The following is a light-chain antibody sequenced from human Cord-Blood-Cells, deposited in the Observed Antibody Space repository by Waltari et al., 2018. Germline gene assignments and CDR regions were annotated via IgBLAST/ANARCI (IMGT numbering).Light chain of an antibody. CDR1: QSVSSY. CDR3: QQRSNWYT. V-gene: IGKV3-11*01. Sequence: EIVMTQSPATMSFSPGTRATLSCRASQSVSSYLAWYQQKPGQPPRLLIYDASNRATGIPARFSGSGYVTDFTLTISSLEPEDFAVYYCQQRSNWYTVVQGTKLEI. J-gene: IGKJ2*01. CDR2: DAS.